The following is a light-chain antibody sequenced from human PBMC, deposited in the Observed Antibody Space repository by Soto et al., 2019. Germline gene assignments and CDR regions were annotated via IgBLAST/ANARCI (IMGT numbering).Light chain of an antibody. Sequence: QSALSQPASVSGSPGQSITISCTGSSSNVGSYNFVSWYQQHPGKAPKLMIYEGRKRPSGVSDRFSGSKSGNTASLTISGLQPEDEADYYCCSYEGSGTSGVFGGGTQLTVL. CDR3: CSYEGSGTSGV. CDR2: EGR. CDR1: SSNVGSYNF. V-gene: IGLV2-23*01. J-gene: IGLJ3*02.